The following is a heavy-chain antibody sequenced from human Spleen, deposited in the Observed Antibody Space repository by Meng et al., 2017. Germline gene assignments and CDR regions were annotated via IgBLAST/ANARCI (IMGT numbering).Heavy chain of an antibody. D-gene: IGHD4-23*01. Sequence: QIPLKESGPHVVKPTPTLTRTCTFTGFSFTTSQVGVGWIRQPPGKALQWLALIYWDDDKLYSPFLKSRLTITKDTSKNQVVLTMTNMDPVDTATYYCAHSSTTVGYWYFDLWGRGTLVTVSS. V-gene: IGHV2-5*02. CDR1: GFSFTTSQVG. CDR3: AHSSTTVGYWYFDL. CDR2: IYWDDDK. J-gene: IGHJ2*01.